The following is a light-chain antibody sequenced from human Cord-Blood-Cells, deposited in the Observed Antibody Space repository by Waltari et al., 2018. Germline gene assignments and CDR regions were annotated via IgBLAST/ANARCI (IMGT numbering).Light chain of an antibody. V-gene: IGLV4-69*01. CDR1: SGPSSYA. Sequence: QLVLTQSPSASASLGASVKLTCTLSSGPSSYAIASHPQQPEKGPRSLMKLNSDGSHSKGDGIPDRFSGSSSGAERYLTISSLQSEDEADYYCQTWGTGIWVFGGGTKLTVL. J-gene: IGLJ3*02. CDR3: QTWGTGIWV. CDR2: LNSDGSH.